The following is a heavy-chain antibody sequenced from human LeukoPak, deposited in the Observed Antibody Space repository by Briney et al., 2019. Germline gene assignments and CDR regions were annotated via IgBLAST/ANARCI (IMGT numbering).Heavy chain of an antibody. CDR1: GGSFSGYY. V-gene: IGHV4-34*01. CDR2: INHSGST. J-gene: IGHJ4*02. Sequence: PSETLSLTCAVYGGSFSGYYWSWIRQPPGKGLEWIGEINHSGSTNYNPSLKSRVTISVDTSKNQFSLKLSSVTAADTAVYYCARGGNYDFWSGYVKPRPKLYYFDYWGQGTLVTVSS. D-gene: IGHD3-3*01. CDR3: ARGGNYDFWSGYVKPRPKLYYFDY.